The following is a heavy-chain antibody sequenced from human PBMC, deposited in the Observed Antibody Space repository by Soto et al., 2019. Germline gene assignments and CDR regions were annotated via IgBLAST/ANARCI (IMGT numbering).Heavy chain of an antibody. CDR1: GASINNGGYY. V-gene: IGHV4-31*03. Sequence: QVQLQESGPGLVKPSQTLSLTCTASGASINNGGYYWNWIRQLPGEGLEWIGYIHYSGSTYYNPSLKSRVSISADTSKNQFSLRLSLVTAADTAVYYCARDLTTTYTHYGMDVWGQGTTVTVSS. J-gene: IGHJ6*02. CDR2: IHYSGST. CDR3: ARDLTTTYTHYGMDV.